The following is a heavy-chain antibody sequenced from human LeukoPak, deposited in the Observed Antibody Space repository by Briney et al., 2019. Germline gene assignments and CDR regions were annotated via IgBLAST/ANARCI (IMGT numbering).Heavy chain of an antibody. V-gene: IGHV4-59*08. CDR3: ARHVGKRMDAFDI. J-gene: IGHJ3*02. Sequence: SETLSLTCTVSGGSISSYYWSWIRQPPGKGLEWIGYIYYSGSTNYNPSLKSRVTISVDTSKNQFSLRLSSVTAAGTAVYYCARHVGKRMDAFDIWGQGTMVTVSS. CDR1: GGSISSYY. D-gene: IGHD4-23*01. CDR2: IYYSGST.